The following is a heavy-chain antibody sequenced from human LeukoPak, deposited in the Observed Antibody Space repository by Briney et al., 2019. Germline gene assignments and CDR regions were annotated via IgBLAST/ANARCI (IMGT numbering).Heavy chain of an antibody. CDR2: MNPNSGNT. D-gene: IGHD5-12*01. Sequence: ASVKVSCKASGYTFTSYDINWVRQATGQGLEWMGWMNPNSGNTGYAQKFQGRVTMTRNTSISTAYMELSSLRSEDTAMYYCARGGYNSGYFYPWGQGTRVTVSS. CDR3: ARGGYNSGYFYP. CDR1: GYTFTSYD. V-gene: IGHV1-8*01. J-gene: IGHJ5*02.